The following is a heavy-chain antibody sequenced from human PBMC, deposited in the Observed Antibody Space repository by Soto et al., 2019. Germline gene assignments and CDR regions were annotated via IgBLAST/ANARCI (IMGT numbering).Heavy chain of an antibody. V-gene: IGHV4-59*08. CDR3: ARHSYSRNPLRFAP. CDR1: GGSITGYY. J-gene: IGHJ5*02. D-gene: IGHD2-21*01. CDR2: IHYSGST. Sequence: QVQLQGSGPGLVQPSETLSLTCTVSGGSITGYYWSWIWQPPGKGPEWIGNIHYSGSTNYNPSLKSRVTXXVXTXXNKFSLRLSSVTAAETAVYYCARHSYSRNPLRFAPWGQGTLVTVSS.